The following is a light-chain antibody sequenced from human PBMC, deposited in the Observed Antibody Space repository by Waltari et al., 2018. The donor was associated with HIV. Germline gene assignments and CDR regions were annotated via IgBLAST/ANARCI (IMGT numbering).Light chain of an antibody. CDR2: INS. V-gene: IGLV1-44*01. CDR3: AAWDDSLDGWV. CDR1: SYNFGSNT. Sequence: QSVLTQPPSASGTPGQSVTISCSGSSYNFGSNTVNWYQQFPGTAPKLLIYINSQRTSGLPDRFSCSKSGTSASPASSGLQSEDEAVYYCAAWDDSLDGWVFGGGTNLTVL. J-gene: IGLJ3*02.